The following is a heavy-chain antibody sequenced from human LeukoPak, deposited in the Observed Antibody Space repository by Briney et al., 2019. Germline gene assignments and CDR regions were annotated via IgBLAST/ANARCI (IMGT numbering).Heavy chain of an antibody. CDR1: GYTFTSYD. V-gene: IGHV1-8*01. D-gene: IGHD3-22*01. Sequence: GASVKVSCKASGYTFTSYDINWVRQATGQGLEWMGWMNPNSGNTGYAQKFQGRVTMTRNTSISTAYMELSSLRSEDTAVYYCARHKEWIYDSSGYYYGGNAFDIWGQGTMVTVSS. J-gene: IGHJ3*02. CDR3: ARHKEWIYDSSGYYYGGNAFDI. CDR2: MNPNSGNT.